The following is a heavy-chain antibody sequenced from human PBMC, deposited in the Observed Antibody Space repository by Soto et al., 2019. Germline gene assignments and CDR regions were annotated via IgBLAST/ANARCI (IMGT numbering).Heavy chain of an antibody. D-gene: IGHD3-16*01. V-gene: IGHV1-18*01. Sequence: QVQLVQSGAEVKKPGASVKVSCKASGYTFTSYGISWVRQAPGQGLEWMGWISAYNGNTNYAQKLQGRVTMTTDTSRGTDYRGGRGGRPDDTPVYYWAGEGPRGENYYYYGRDVWGKGTPVTASP. J-gene: IGHJ6*04. CDR1: GYTFTSYG. CDR2: ISAYNGNT. CDR3: AGEGPRGENYYYYGRDV.